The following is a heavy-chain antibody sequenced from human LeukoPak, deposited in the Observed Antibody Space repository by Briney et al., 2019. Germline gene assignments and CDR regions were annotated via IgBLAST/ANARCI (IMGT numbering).Heavy chain of an antibody. CDR2: ISSSSSTI. V-gene: IGHV3-48*04. CDR1: GFTFSSYS. D-gene: IGHD2-21*02. CDR3: AKDGDYCGGDCSPRYYGMDV. J-gene: IGHJ6*02. Sequence: GGSLRLSCAASGFTFSSYSMNWVRQAPGKGLEWVSYISSSSSTIYYADSVKGRFTISRDNAKNSLYLQMNSLRAEDTAVYYCAKDGDYCGGDCSPRYYGMDVWGQGTTVTVSS.